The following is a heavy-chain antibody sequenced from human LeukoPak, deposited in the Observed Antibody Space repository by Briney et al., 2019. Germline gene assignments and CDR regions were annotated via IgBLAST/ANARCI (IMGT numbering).Heavy chain of an antibody. Sequence: GGSLRLSCAASGLTFHNYAMHWVRQAPGKGLEWVSLIKGNGDTTYNADSGKGRFTISRDNSKNSLYLQINSLRTEDTALYYCAKDIGSGWSFDYWGQGTLVTVSS. CDR1: GLTFHNYA. V-gene: IGHV3-43*02. CDR2: IKGNGDTT. D-gene: IGHD6-19*01. J-gene: IGHJ4*02. CDR3: AKDIGSGWSFDY.